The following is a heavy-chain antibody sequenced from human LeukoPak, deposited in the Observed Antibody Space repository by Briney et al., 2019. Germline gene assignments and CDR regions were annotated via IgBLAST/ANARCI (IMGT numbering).Heavy chain of an antibody. J-gene: IGHJ5*02. D-gene: IGHD3-22*01. CDR1: GGSFSGYY. CDR2: INHSGST. CDR3: ARVTMIVVVNWFDP. Sequence: SETLSLTCAVYGGSFSGYYWSWIRQPPGKGLEWIGEINHSGSTNYNPSLKSRVTISADTSKSQFSLKLSSVTAADTAVYYCARVTMIVVVNWFDPWGQGTLVTVSS. V-gene: IGHV4-34*01.